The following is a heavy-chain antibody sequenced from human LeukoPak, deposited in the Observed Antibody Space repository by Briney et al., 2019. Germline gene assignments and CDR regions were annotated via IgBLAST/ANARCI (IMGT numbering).Heavy chain of an antibody. CDR2: INPSGGST. J-gene: IGHJ3*02. V-gene: IGHV1-46*01. CDR1: GYTFTSYY. Sequence: GGSVKVSCKASGYTFTSYYMHWVRQAAGQGREWMGRINPSGGSTSYAPKFQGRVTMTRDTSTSTLYMELSNLRSEDTAVYYCARAYYYHAGRLAGAGSIWGQGTMVTVSS. D-gene: IGHD3-10*01. CDR3: ARAYYYHAGRLAGAGSI.